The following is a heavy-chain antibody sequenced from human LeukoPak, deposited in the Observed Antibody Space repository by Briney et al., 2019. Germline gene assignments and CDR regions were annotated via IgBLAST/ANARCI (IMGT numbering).Heavy chain of an antibody. J-gene: IGHJ5*02. CDR2: IIPIFGTA. Sequence: SVKVSCKASGGTFSSYAISWVRQAPGQGLDWMGGIIPIFGTANYAQKFQGRVTITTDESTSTAYMELSSLRSEDTAVYYCARDIWDYYGSGSYNNWFDPWGQGTLVTVSS. V-gene: IGHV1-69*05. CDR1: GGTFSSYA. CDR3: ARDIWDYYGSGSYNNWFDP. D-gene: IGHD3-10*01.